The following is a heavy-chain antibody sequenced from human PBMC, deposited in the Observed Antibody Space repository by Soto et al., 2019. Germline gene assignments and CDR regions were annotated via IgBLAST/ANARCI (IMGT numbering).Heavy chain of an antibody. Sequence: KPSETLSLTCTVSGGSISSGDYYWSWIRQPPGKGLEWIGYIYYSGSTYYNPSLKSRVTISVDTSKNQFSLKLSSVTAADTAVYYCARTSYYDFWSGYFGWFDPWGQGTLVTVSS. CDR1: GGSISSGDYY. D-gene: IGHD3-3*01. CDR3: ARTSYYDFWSGYFGWFDP. J-gene: IGHJ5*02. V-gene: IGHV4-30-4*01. CDR2: IYYSGST.